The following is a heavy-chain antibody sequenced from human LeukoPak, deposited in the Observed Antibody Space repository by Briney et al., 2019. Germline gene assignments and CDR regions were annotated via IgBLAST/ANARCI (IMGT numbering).Heavy chain of an antibody. D-gene: IGHD5-18*01. CDR1: GFTFSSYA. CDR3: ARSRERYSYGYGDYYYYYMDV. Sequence: GGSLRLSCAASGFTFSSYAMHWVRQAPGKELEYVSAISSNGGSTYYADSVKGRFTISRDNSKNTLYLQMGSLRAEDMAVYYCARSRERYSYGYGDYYYYYMDVWGKGTTVTVSS. CDR2: ISSNGGST. J-gene: IGHJ6*03. V-gene: IGHV3-64*02.